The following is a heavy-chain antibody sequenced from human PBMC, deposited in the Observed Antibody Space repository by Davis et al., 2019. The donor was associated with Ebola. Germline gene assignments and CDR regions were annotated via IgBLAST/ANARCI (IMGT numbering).Heavy chain of an antibody. CDR2: IYYSGRT. Sequence: MPSETLSLTCTVSGGSVSSGSYYWSWIRQPPGKGLEWIGYIYYSGRTNYNPSLKSRFTISVDTSNNQFSLKLSSVTAADTAVYYCAREAVAVFEGNYYYYGMDVWGQGTTVTVSS. CDR3: AREAVAVFEGNYYYYGMDV. CDR1: GGSVSSGSYY. V-gene: IGHV4-61*01. D-gene: IGHD6-19*01. J-gene: IGHJ6*02.